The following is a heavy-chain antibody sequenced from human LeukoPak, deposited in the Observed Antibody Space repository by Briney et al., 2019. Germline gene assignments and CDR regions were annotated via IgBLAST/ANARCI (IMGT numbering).Heavy chain of an antibody. Sequence: GGSLRLSCAASGFTFDDYGLNWVRQAPGKGLEWVSYISSSCSTIYYAASVKSRFTISRDNAKNSLYLQMNSLRADDTAVYYCARSGRGGAFDIWGQGTMVTVSS. D-gene: IGHD1-26*01. CDR3: ARSGRGGAFDI. CDR2: ISSSCSTI. V-gene: IGHV3-48*04. J-gene: IGHJ3*02. CDR1: GFTFDDYG.